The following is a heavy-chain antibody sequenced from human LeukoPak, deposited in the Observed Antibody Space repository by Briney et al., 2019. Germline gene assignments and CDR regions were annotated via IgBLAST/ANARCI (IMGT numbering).Heavy chain of an antibody. D-gene: IGHD1-26*01. CDR2: ISSNSNYI. J-gene: IGHJ4*02. CDR1: AFTFSSYS. CDR3: ARVGSGSYYDASRFDY. Sequence: GGSLRLSCAASAFTFSSYSMNWVRQAPGKGLEWVSSISSNSNYIYYADSAKGRFTISRDNAKNSLYLQMNSLRAEDTAVYYCARVGSGSYYDASRFDYWGQGTLVTVSS. V-gene: IGHV3-21*01.